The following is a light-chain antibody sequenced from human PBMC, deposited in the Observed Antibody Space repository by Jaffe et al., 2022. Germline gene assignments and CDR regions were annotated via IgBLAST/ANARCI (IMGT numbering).Light chain of an antibody. CDR1: QSLLHSNGYNY. CDR2: LGS. J-gene: IGKJ5*01. Sequence: DIVMTQSPLSLPVTPGEPASISCRSSQSLLHSNGYNYLDWYLQKPGQSPQLLIYLGSNRASGVPDRFSGSGSGTDFTLKISRVEAEDVGVYYCMQGLQTITFGQGTRLELK. CDR3: MQGLQTIT. V-gene: IGKV2-28*01.